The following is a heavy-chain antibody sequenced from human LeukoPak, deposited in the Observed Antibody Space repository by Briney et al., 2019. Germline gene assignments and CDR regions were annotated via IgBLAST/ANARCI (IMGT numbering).Heavy chain of an antibody. V-gene: IGHV3-30*18. D-gene: IGHD3-22*01. CDR1: GFTFSSYG. CDR2: ISYDGSNK. J-gene: IGHJ3*02. Sequence: GRSLRLSCAASGFTFSSYGMHWVRQAPGKGLEWVAVISYDGSNKYYADSVKGRFTISRDNSKNTLYLQMNSLRAEDTAVYYCAKAQKYYDSSGPPGAFDIWGQGTMVTVSS. CDR3: AKAQKYYDSSGPPGAFDI.